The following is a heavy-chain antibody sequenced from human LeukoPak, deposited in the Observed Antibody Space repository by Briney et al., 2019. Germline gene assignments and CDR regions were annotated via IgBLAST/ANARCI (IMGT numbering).Heavy chain of an antibody. CDR3: AKFLSVLRFLEWSPERYGMDV. Sequence: PGRSLRLSCAASGFTFSSCGMHWVRQAPGKGLEWVAVISYDGSNKYYADSVKGRFTISRDNSKNTLYLQMNSLRAEDTAVYYCAKFLSVLRFLEWSPERYGMDVWGQGTTVTVSS. CDR2: ISYDGSNK. D-gene: IGHD3-3*01. CDR1: GFTFSSCG. J-gene: IGHJ6*02. V-gene: IGHV3-30*18.